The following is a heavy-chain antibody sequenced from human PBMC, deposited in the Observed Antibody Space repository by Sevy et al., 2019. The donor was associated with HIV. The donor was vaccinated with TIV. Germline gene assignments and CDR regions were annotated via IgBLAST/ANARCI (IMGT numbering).Heavy chain of an antibody. CDR3: ARKNWHYGDAFDI. J-gene: IGHJ3*02. D-gene: IGHD1-7*01. Sequence: GGYLRLSCAASGFTFSSYDMHWVRQATGKGLERVSAIGTAGDTYYPGSVKGRFTISRENAKNSLYLQMNSLRAGDTAVYYCARKNWHYGDAFDIWGQGTMVIVSS. CDR2: IGTAGDT. CDR1: GFTFSSYD. V-gene: IGHV3-13*01.